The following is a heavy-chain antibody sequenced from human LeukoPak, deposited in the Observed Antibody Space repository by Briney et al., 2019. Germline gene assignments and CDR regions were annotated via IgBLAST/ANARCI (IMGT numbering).Heavy chain of an antibody. CDR1: GYTFTSYG. V-gene: IGHV1-18*01. CDR2: ISANNGNT. J-gene: IGHJ4*02. CDR3: ARDYVASGSYSSGERVY. Sequence: ASVKVSCKASGYTFTSYGITWVRQAPGQGLEWMGWISANNGNTDYTQNLQGRVTMTTDTSTSTAYVELRSLRSDDTAVYYCARDYVASGSYSSGERVYWGQGALVTVSS. D-gene: IGHD1-26*01.